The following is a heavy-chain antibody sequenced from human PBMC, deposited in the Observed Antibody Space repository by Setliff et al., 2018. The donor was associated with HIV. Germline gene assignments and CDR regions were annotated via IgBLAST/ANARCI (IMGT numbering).Heavy chain of an antibody. Sequence: ASVKVSCKASGYRFSSYGISWVRQAPGQGLEWMGWLNPNSHNTGYAQKFQGRVAMTWDTSISTAYMVLSNLKSEDTAVYYCATARRDYYDRGRRSHYYIDVWGKGTTVTVSS. V-gene: IGHV1-8*01. CDR2: LNPNSHNT. CDR3: ATARRDYYDRGRRSHYYIDV. CDR1: GYRFSSYG. J-gene: IGHJ6*03. D-gene: IGHD3-22*01.